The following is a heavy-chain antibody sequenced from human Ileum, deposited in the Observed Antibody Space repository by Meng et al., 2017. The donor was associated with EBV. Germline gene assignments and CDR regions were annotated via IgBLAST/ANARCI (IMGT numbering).Heavy chain of an antibody. CDR3: ARARGSAGAGADP. CDR1: GGSLSGDY. CDR2: INYSGSA. D-gene: IGHD1-1*01. J-gene: IGHJ5*02. V-gene: IGHV4-59*01. Sequence: QQPGPGLLKPSESLSLTGTFSGGSLSGDYWSWIRQPPGKGLEWIGYINYSGSANYNPSLKSRLRLSVDTSKNQFSLNLDSVTAADTAVYYCARARGSAGAGADPWGQGTLVTVSS.